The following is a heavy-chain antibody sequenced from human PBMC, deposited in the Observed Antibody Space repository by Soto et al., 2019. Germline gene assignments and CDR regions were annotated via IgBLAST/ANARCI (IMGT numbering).Heavy chain of an antibody. V-gene: IGHV3-7*03. CDR2: INQDASEK. J-gene: IGHJ6*02. Sequence: HPGGSLRLSCAASGFTFSGYWMTWVRQAPGKGLEWVANINQDASEKYYVDPVKGRFTISRDNAKNSLYLQMDSLRVEDTAVYYCARELYSSGWYRPRYYSYGMDVWGQGTTVTVSS. D-gene: IGHD6-19*01. CDR1: GFTFSGYW. CDR3: ARELYSSGWYRPRYYSYGMDV.